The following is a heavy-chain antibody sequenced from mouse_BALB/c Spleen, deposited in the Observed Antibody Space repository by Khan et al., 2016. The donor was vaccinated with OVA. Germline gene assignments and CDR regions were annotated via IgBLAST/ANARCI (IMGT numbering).Heavy chain of an antibody. J-gene: IGHJ3*01. Sequence: QLEESGPGLVKPSQSLSLTCSVTGYSITSGYYWSWIRQFPGNRLEWMGYISYDGSTNYNPSLKNRISITRDTSKKQVFLKLNSVTTEDTATYYCASKSYGKGAYWGQGTLVTVSA. V-gene: IGHV3-6*02. CDR2: ISYDGST. CDR1: GYSITSGYY. CDR3: ASKSYGKGAY. D-gene: IGHD2-1*01.